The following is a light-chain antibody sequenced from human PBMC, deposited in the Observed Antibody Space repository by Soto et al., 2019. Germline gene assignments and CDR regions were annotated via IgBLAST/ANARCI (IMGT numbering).Light chain of an antibody. CDR3: QQYNSWPPIT. J-gene: IGKJ5*01. Sequence: IVMTQSAATLSASPGKRATLSCRASQSVSSNLAWYQQRPGQAPRLVIYGASTRATGIPDRFSGGGSGTEFTLTISSLQSEDFAVYYCQQYNSWPPITFGQGTRLEIK. V-gene: IGKV3-15*01. CDR2: GAS. CDR1: QSVSSN.